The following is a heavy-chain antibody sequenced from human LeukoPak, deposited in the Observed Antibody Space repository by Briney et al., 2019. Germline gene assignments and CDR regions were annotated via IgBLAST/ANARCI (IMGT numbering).Heavy chain of an antibody. D-gene: IGHD2-15*01. CDR3: ARDPFGYCSGGSCYSDY. J-gene: IGHJ4*02. CDR1: GFTFSSYW. CDR2: IYSGGST. V-gene: IGHV3-66*01. Sequence: GGSLRLSCAASGFTFSSYWMHWVRQAPGKGLEWVSVIYSGGSTYYADSVKGRFTISRDNSKNTLYLQMNSLRAEDTAVYYCARDPFGYCSGGSCYSDYWGQGTLVTVSS.